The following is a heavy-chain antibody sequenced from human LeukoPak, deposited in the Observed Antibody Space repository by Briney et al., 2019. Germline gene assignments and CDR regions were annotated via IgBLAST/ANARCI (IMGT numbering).Heavy chain of an antibody. V-gene: IGHV1-69*13. Sequence: SVKVSCKASGYTFTGYYMHWVRQAPGQGLEWMGGIIPIFGTANYAQKFQGRVTITADESTSTAYMELSSLRSEDTAVYYCARDVYSLHYYYYYMDVWGKGTTVTVSS. CDR2: IIPIFGTA. D-gene: IGHD4-11*01. J-gene: IGHJ6*03. CDR1: GYTFTGYY. CDR3: ARDVYSLHYYYYYMDV.